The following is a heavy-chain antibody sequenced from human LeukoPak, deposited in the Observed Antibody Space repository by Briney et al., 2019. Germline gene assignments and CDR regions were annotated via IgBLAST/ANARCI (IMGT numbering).Heavy chain of an antibody. V-gene: IGHV3-7*01. Sequence: PGGSLRLSCVVSGLTFSNCWMIWVRQAPGKGLESVAIVNEDGSAKYYLDSVKGRFTISRDNARNSLYLEMNSLRAEDTAVYYCARDYWRSIDHWGQGTLVTASS. D-gene: IGHD1-1*01. J-gene: IGHJ4*02. CDR2: VNEDGSAK. CDR1: GLTFSNCW. CDR3: ARDYWRSIDH.